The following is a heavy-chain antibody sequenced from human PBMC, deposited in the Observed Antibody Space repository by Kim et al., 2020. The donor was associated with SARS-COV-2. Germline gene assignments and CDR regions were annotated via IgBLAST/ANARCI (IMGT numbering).Heavy chain of an antibody. CDR2: IYHSGST. V-gene: IGHV4-4*02. CDR3: ARDGSGSYFLGSGYFDY. D-gene: IGHD1-26*01. Sequence: SETLSLTCAVSGGSISSSNWWSWVRQPPGKGLEWIGEIYHSGSTNYNPSLKSRVTISVDKSKNQFSLKLSSVTAADTAVYYCARDGSGSYFLGSGYFDYWGQGTLVTVSS. CDR1: GGSISSSNW. J-gene: IGHJ4*02.